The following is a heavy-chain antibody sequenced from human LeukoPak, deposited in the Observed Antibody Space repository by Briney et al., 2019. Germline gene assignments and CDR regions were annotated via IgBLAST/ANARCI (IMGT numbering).Heavy chain of an antibody. V-gene: IGHV4-59*08. CDR2: IYYSGST. J-gene: IGHJ4*02. CDR1: GGSISSYY. D-gene: IGHD3-22*01. CDR3: ARLPFYDSSGY. Sequence: SETLSLTCTVSGGSISSYYWSWIRQPPGKGLEWIGYIYYSGSTNYNPSLKSRATISVDTSKNQFSLKLSSMTAADTAVYYCARLPFYDSSGYWGQGTLVTVSS.